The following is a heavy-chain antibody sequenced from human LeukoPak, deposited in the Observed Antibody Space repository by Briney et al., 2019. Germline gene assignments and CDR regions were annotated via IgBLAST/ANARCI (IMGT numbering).Heavy chain of an antibody. Sequence: PAETLSLTCTVSGGSVSSGSYYWSWIRQPPGKGLEWIGYIYYSGSTNYNPSLKSRVTISVDTFKNQFSLKLSSVTAADTAVYYCARGSEWELHYYYYYGMDVWGQGTTVTISS. CDR3: ARGSEWELHYYYYYGMDV. D-gene: IGHD1-26*01. J-gene: IGHJ6*02. CDR2: IYYSGST. V-gene: IGHV4-61*01. CDR1: GGSVSSGSYY.